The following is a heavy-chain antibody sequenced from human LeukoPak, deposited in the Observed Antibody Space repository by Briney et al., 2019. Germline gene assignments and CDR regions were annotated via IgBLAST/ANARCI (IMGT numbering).Heavy chain of an antibody. CDR1: GGSISSSNW. V-gene: IGHV4-4*02. D-gene: IGHD1-26*01. CDR3: ARELLGAPTPGAY. Sequence: SGTLSLTCAVSGGSISSSNWWSWVRQPPGKGLEWIGEVHKTGNTNYNPSLKTRVTISIDASKNQLSLELTSVTAADTAVYYCARELLGAPTPGAYWGQGTRVTVSS. CDR2: VHKTGNT. J-gene: IGHJ4*02.